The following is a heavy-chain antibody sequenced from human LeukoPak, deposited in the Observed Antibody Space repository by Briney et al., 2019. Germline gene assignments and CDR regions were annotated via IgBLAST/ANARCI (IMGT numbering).Heavy chain of an antibody. J-gene: IGHJ6*02. D-gene: IGHD3-3*01. CDR1: GGPISSSRYY. CDR3: ARELTTYYDFWSGYLNYYYGMDV. Sequence: PSETLSLTCTVSGGPISSSRYYWGWIRQPPGKGLEWVGSIYYSGGTHYNPSLKSRVTVSVDTSKNQFSLKLSSVTAADTAVYYCARELTTYYDFWSGYLNYYYGMDVWGQGTTVTVSS. CDR2: IYYSGGT. V-gene: IGHV4-39*07.